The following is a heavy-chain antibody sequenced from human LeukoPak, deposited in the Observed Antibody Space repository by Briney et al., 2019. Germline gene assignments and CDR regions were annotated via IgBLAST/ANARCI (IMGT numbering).Heavy chain of an antibody. J-gene: IGHJ4*02. CDR3: ARRTNDFDY. CDR2: IWYDGSNK. V-gene: IGHV3-33*01. Sequence: PGGSLRLSCGASGFTFSNYGMHWVRQAPGKGLEWVTFIWYDGSNKYYADSVKGRFTISRDNAKNSLYLQMNSLRAEDTAVYYCARRTNDFDYWGQGTLVTVSS. CDR1: GFTFSNYG. D-gene: IGHD2-8*01.